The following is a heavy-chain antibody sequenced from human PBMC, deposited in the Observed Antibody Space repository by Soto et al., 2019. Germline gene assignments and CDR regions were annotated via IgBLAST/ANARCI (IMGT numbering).Heavy chain of an antibody. V-gene: IGHV4-34*01. Sequence: QVQLQQWGAGPLRPLETLSLTCGVSGGSFSGYYSAWIRQSPGKGLEWIGEINDRGSINYNPSLKSRDSISVDTSKNHYSLNLRSVTAADTAVYYCARESHDILTGPPWVWYFDLWGRGTLVTVSS. J-gene: IGHJ2*01. D-gene: IGHD3-9*01. CDR2: INDRGSI. CDR3: ARESHDILTGPPWVWYFDL. CDR1: GGSFSGYY.